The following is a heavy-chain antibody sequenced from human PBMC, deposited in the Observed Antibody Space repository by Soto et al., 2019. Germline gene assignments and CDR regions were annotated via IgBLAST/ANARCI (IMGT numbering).Heavy chain of an antibody. J-gene: IGHJ2*01. CDR2: VYHDGST. Sequence: QVQLQESGPGLVKPSGTLSLTCAVSGGSISSSDWWIWVRQTPGKGPEWIGEVYHDGSTNYKASHKSRLTTSVDKSKNQFSLNLRSVTAADTGIYYGARDPPCSSRGGRCWYFDLWGRGTLVTVSS. CDR1: GGSISSSDW. V-gene: IGHV4-4*02. CDR3: ARDPPCSSRGGRCWYFDL. D-gene: IGHD6-13*01.